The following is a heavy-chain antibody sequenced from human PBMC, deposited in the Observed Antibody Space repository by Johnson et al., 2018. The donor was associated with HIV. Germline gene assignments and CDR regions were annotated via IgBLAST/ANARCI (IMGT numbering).Heavy chain of an antibody. CDR2: ISGSGGST. D-gene: IGHD2-15*01. V-gene: IGHV3-23*04. CDR3: ATPQEGYSAFDI. J-gene: IGHJ3*02. Sequence: VQLVESGGGLIQPGGSLRLSCAASGFTFNSYAMSWVRQGPGKGLEWVAAISGSGGSTYYADSVKGRFTISRDNSKNTLYLQMNSLRAEDTAVYYCATPQEGYSAFDIWGQGTMVTVSS. CDR1: GFTFNSYA.